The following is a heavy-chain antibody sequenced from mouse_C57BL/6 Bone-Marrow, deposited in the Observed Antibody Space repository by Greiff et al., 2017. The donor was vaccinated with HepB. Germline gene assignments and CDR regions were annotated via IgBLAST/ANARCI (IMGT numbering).Heavy chain of an antibody. CDR1: GFNIKDDY. CDR2: IDPENGDT. D-gene: IGHD1-1*01. V-gene: IGHV14-4*01. CDR3: TTDYYGRDAMDY. J-gene: IGHJ4*01. Sequence: EVKLMESGAELVRPGASVKLSCTATGFNIKDDYMHWVKQRPEKGLEWIGWIDPENGDTEYAAKCQGKATITADTSSNTAYLQLSSLTSEDTAVYYCTTDYYGRDAMDYWGQGTSVTVSS.